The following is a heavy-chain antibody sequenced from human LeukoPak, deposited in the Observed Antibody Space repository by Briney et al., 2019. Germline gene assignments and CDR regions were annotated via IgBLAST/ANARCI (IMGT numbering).Heavy chain of an antibody. Sequence: GGSLRLSCSASEFSFSNFWMSWVRQAPGKGPEWVANIKQDGSEKYYVDSVKGRFTISRDNAETSLHLQMNSLRAEDTAVYYCARGGNHGDYWYFDLWGRGTLVTVSS. CDR1: EFSFSNFW. CDR2: IKQDGSEK. D-gene: IGHD4-17*01. CDR3: ARGGNHGDYWYFDL. V-gene: IGHV3-7*01. J-gene: IGHJ2*01.